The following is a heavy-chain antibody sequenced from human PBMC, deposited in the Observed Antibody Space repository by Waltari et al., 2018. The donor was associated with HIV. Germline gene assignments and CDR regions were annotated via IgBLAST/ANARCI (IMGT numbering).Heavy chain of an antibody. V-gene: IGHV4-61*02. Sequence: QVQLQESGPGLVKPSQTLSLTCTVSGGSISSGSYYWSWIWQPAGKGLEWIGRIYTSGSTNYNPSLKSRVTISVDTSKNQFSLKLSSVTAADTAVYYCARDTRPDYYYYYGMDVWGQGTTVTVSS. D-gene: IGHD2-15*01. J-gene: IGHJ6*02. CDR2: IYTSGST. CDR1: GGSISSGSYY. CDR3: ARDTRPDYYYYYGMDV.